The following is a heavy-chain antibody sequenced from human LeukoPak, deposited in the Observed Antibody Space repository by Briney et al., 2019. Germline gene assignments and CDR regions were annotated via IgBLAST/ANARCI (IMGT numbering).Heavy chain of an antibody. CDR3: AKGIYDSSGYLSYNWFDP. CDR2: ISWNSGSI. J-gene: IGHJ5*02. V-gene: IGHV3-9*01. Sequence: QPGGSLRLSCAASGFTFDDYAMHWVRQAPGKGLEWVSGISWNSGSIGYADSVKGRFTISRDNAKNSLYLQMNSLRAEDTALYYCAKGIYDSSGYLSYNWFDPWGQGTLVTVSS. CDR1: GFTFDDYA. D-gene: IGHD3-22*01.